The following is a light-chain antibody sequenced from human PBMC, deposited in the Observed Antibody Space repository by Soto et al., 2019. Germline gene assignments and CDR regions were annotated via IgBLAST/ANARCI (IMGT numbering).Light chain of an antibody. CDR1: ESVSDNY. CDR3: RQRSNWPPGLT. J-gene: IGKJ4*02. V-gene: IGKV3D-20*02. CDR2: GAS. Sequence: EIVLTQSPGTLSLSPGERATLSCRASESVSDNYLAWYQQRSGQAPRLVVYGASSRATGIPDRFSGSGSGTDFTLTISSIEPEDFAVYYCRQRSNWPPGLTFGGGTKVDI.